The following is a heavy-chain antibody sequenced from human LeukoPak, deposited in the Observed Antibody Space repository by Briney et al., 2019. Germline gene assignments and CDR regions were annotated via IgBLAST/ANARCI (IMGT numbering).Heavy chain of an antibody. V-gene: IGHV4-39*07. CDR3: AGSDLTQDYWDY. CDR2: IYSSGYT. J-gene: IGHJ4*02. D-gene: IGHD2-15*01. Sequence: SETLSLACTVSGGSVSTSSYYWGWIRQPPGKGLEWIGRIYSSGYTYYNPSLKSRAIISVDTSKNQFSLKLTSVTAADTAVYYCAGSDLTQDYWDYWGQGTLVTVSS. CDR1: GGSVSTSSYY.